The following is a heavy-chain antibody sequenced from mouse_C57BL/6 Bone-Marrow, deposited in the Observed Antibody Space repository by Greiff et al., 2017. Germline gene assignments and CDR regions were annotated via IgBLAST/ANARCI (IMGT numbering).Heavy chain of an antibody. CDR3: ARRGYYGHFDY. Sequence: EVHLVESGGDLVKPGGSLKLSCAASGFTFSSYGMSWVRQTPDKRLEWVATISSGGSYTYYPDSVKGRLTISRDNAKNTLYLQMSSLKSEDTAMYYCARRGYYGHFDYWGQGTTLTVSS. D-gene: IGHD1-1*01. J-gene: IGHJ2*01. CDR2: ISSGGSYT. V-gene: IGHV5-6*01. CDR1: GFTFSSYG.